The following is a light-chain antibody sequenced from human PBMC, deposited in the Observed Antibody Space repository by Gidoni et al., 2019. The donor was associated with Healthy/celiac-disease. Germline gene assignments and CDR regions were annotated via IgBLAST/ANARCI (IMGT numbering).Light chain of an antibody. CDR2: GAS. Sequence: DIVLTQSPGTLSLSPGERATLSCRASQSVSSSYLAWYQQKPGQAPRLLIYGASSRATGIPDRVRGSGSGTDFTLNISRLEPEDFAVYYCQQYGSSPWTFXQXTKVEIK. CDR1: QSVSSSY. CDR3: QQYGSSPWT. J-gene: IGKJ1*01. V-gene: IGKV3-20*01.